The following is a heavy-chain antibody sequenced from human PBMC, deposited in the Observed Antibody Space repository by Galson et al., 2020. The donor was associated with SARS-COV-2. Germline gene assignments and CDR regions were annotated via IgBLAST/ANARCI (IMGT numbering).Heavy chain of an antibody. J-gene: IGHJ4*02. D-gene: IGHD6-19*01. Sequence: ETSENLSLTCTVSGGSISSYYWSWIRQPPGKGLEWIGYIYYSGSTNYNPSLKSRVTISVDTSKNQFSLKLSSVTAADTAVYYCARAIAVAGTGPLDYWGQGTLVTVSS. CDR3: ARAIAVAGTGPLDY. CDR2: IYYSGST. V-gene: IGHV4-59*01. CDR1: GGSISSYY.